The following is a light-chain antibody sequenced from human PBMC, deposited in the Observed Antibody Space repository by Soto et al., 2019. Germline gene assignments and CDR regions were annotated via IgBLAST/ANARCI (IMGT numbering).Light chain of an antibody. CDR1: SSDVGGYNY. V-gene: IGLV2-14*01. CDR2: EVS. Sequence: QSALTHPASVSGSPGQSITISCTGTSSDVGGYNYVSWYQQHPGKAPKLMIYEVSNRPSGVSNRFSGSKSGNTASLTISGLQAEDEADYYCSSYTRSSPYVFGTGTTVTVL. J-gene: IGLJ1*01. CDR3: SSYTRSSPYV.